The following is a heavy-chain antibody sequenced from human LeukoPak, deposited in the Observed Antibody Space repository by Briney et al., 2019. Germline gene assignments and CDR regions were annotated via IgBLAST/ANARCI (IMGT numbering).Heavy chain of an antibody. CDR2: IYYSGST. CDR3: ARHAARLVGYYGMDV. CDR1: GGSISSYY. J-gene: IGHJ6*02. D-gene: IGHD6-19*01. V-gene: IGHV4-59*08. Sequence: SETLSLTCTGSGGSISSYYWSWIRQPPGKGLEWIGYIYYSGSTNYNPSLKSRVTISVDTSKNQFSLKLSSVTAADTAVYYCARHAARLVGYYGMDVWGQGTTVTVSS.